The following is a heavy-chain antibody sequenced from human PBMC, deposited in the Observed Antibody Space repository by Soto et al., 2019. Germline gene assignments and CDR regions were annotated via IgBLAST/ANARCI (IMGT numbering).Heavy chain of an antibody. CDR3: ARLRLATNNYKWLDP. Sequence: PSETLSLTCSVSGAALNSGNYYWSWIRQVPGKGLEWIGHIYVTGAVDYNPSLRDRITISQDTSERQFSLNLRLVTAADTAVYYCARLRLATNNYKWLDPWGKGTRVTVPS. D-gene: IGHD1-20*01. CDR2: IYVTGAV. CDR1: GAALNSGNYY. J-gene: IGHJ5*02. V-gene: IGHV4-31*03.